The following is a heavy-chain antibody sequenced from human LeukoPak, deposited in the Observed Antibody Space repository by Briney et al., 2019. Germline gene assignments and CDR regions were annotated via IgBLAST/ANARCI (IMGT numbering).Heavy chain of an antibody. Sequence: SGTLSLTCAVSGGSISSSNWWSWVRQPPGKGLEWIGSVYYSGSTYYNTSLKSRVTISVDTSKNQFSLKMTSVTAADTAVYYCARDYDYYDSSGQWGAFDIWGQGTMVIVSS. CDR2: VYYSGST. CDR3: ARDYDYYDSSGQWGAFDI. J-gene: IGHJ3*02. D-gene: IGHD3-22*01. V-gene: IGHV4-4*02. CDR1: GGSISSSNW.